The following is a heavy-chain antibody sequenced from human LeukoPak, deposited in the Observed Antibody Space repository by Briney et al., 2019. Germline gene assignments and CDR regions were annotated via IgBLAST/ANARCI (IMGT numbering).Heavy chain of an antibody. CDR3: ARDRYGYYYDSSGYSAYYFDY. V-gene: IGHV1-2*02. CDR2: INPNSGGT. CDR1: GYTFTGYY. D-gene: IGHD3-22*01. Sequence: GASVKVSCKASGYTFTGYYMHWVRQAPGQGLEWMGWINPNSGGTNYAQKLQGRVTMTTDTSTSTAYMELRSLRSDDTAVYYCARDRYGYYYDSSGYSAYYFDYWGQGTLVTVSS. J-gene: IGHJ4*02.